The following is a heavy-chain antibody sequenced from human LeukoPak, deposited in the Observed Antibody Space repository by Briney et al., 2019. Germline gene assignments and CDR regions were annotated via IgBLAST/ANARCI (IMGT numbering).Heavy chain of an antibody. CDR3: ARDLGWLQSDY. V-gene: IGHV3-7*01. CDR1: GFSFSDHW. Sequence: GGSLRLSCVASGFSFSDHWMNWFRQAPGKGLEWVATIKKDGSEQYYVDSMKGRFTISRDNAKNSVYLQINSLRAEDTAVYYCARDLGWLQSDYWGQGTLVTVSS. J-gene: IGHJ4*02. CDR2: IKKDGSEQ. D-gene: IGHD5-24*01.